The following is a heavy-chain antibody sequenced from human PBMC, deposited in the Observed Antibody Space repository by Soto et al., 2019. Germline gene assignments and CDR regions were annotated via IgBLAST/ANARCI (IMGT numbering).Heavy chain of an antibody. Sequence: EVQLVESGGGWVQPGGSLRLSCAASGFMFSSYSMNWVRQAPGKGLEWLSYISSTSSTIYYADSVKGRFTISRDNVKKSLFLQMNSLRVEDTAVYYCARARGYGDSRSFDYWGQGTLVTVSS. D-gene: IGHD4-17*01. CDR1: GFMFSSYS. J-gene: IGHJ4*02. CDR3: ARARGYGDSRSFDY. CDR2: ISSTSSTI. V-gene: IGHV3-48*01.